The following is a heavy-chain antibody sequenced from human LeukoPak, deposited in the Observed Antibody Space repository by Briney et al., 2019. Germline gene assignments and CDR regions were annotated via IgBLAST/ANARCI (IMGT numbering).Heavy chain of an antibody. CDR1: GFIFSDHG. D-gene: IGHD3/OR15-3a*01. CDR2: LRYDGTDE. Sequence: GGSLRLSCVASGFIFSDHGMHWVRQAPGKGLEWLAFLRYDGTDESYGDSVRGRLTISRDDSLNTLYLQMDSLRREDTAVYYCAKGLWTDYTITHFDYWGQGTLVTVSS. J-gene: IGHJ4*02. V-gene: IGHV3-30*02. CDR3: AKGLWTDYTITHFDY.